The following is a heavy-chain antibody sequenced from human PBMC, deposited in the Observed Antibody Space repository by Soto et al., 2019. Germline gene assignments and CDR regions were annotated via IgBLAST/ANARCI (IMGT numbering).Heavy chain of an antibody. CDR1: GFTFSSYA. CDR2: ISYDGSNK. Sequence: PGGSLRLSCAASGFTFSSYAMHWVRQAPGKGLEWVAVISYDGSNKYYADSVKGRSTISRDNSKNALYLQMNSLRAEETAVYYCARSRIKLEDGDNWLEPWGQGTLVTVSS. V-gene: IGHV3-30-3*01. CDR3: ARSRIKLEDGDNWLEP. D-gene: IGHD1-1*01. J-gene: IGHJ5*02.